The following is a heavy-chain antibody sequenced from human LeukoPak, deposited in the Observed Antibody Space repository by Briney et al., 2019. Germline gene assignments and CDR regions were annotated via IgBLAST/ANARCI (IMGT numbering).Heavy chain of an antibody. CDR2: IYYSGST. D-gene: IGHD2-2*01. CDR1: GGSISSSSYY. V-gene: IGHV4-39*07. CDR3: ARDQEDSSTNYYYYYMDV. J-gene: IGHJ6*03. Sequence: SETLSLTCTVSGGSISSSSYYWGWIRQPPGKGLEWIGSIYYSGSTYYNPSLKSRVTISVDTSKNQFSLKLSSVTAADTAVYYCARDQEDSSTNYYYYYMDVWGKGTTVTISS.